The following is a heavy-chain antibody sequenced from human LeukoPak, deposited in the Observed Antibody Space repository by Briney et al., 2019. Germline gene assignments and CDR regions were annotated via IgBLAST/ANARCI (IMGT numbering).Heavy chain of an antibody. CDR2: ISAYNGNT. D-gene: IGHD6-13*01. J-gene: IGHJ4*02. CDR3: AREGYSSSPLDY. Sequence: ASVKVSCKASGYTFTGYYMHWVRQAPGQGLEWMGWISAYNGNTNYAQKLQGRVTMTTDTSTSTAYMELRSLRSDDTAVYYCAREGYSSSPLDYWGQGTLVTVSS. V-gene: IGHV1-18*04. CDR1: GYTFTGYY.